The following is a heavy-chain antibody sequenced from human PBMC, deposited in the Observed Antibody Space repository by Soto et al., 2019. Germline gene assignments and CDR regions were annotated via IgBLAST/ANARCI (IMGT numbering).Heavy chain of an antibody. D-gene: IGHD6-13*01. CDR1: GGSISSYY. V-gene: IGHV4-59*08. Sequence: ETLSLTCTVSGGSISSYYWSWIRQPPGKGLEWIGYIYYSGSTNYNPSLKSRVTISVDTSKNQFSLKLSSVTAADTAVYYCARRYSSAFDIWGQGTMVTVS. CDR2: IYYSGST. J-gene: IGHJ3*02. CDR3: ARRYSSAFDI.